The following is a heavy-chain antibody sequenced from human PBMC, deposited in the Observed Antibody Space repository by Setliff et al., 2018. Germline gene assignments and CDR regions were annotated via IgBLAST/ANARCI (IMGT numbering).Heavy chain of an antibody. J-gene: IGHJ4*02. CDR3: ARDLGHGGDSDY. Sequence: KPSETLSLTCTVSGYSISSGYIWGWIRQPPGKGLEWVGNIGHTGSINNNPSLKSRLTISRDTSKNQVSLKLNSVTATDTAVYYCARDLGHGGDSDYWGQG. V-gene: IGHV4-38-2*02. CDR2: IGHTGSI. CDR1: GYSISSGYI. D-gene: IGHD2-21*02.